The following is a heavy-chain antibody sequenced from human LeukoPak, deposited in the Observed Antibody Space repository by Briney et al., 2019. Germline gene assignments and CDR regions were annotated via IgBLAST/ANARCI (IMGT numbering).Heavy chain of an antibody. CDR1: GGSFSGYY. Sequence: WETQSLACAVYGGSFSGYYWSWIRQPPGKGLEWFGEINHSGSTNYHPSLESRVTISVDTSKNQFSLKLSSVTAADTAVYYCATALDSYGSFDYWGQGTLVTVSS. D-gene: IGHD5-18*01. CDR2: INHSGST. J-gene: IGHJ4*02. CDR3: ATALDSYGSFDY. V-gene: IGHV4-34*01.